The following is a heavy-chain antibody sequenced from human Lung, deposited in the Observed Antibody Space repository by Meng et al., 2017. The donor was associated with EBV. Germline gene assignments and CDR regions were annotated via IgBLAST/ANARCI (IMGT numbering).Heavy chain of an antibody. Sequence: EVQLVESGGALFQPGGSLRLSCAASGFTFSSYWMHWVRQAPGKGLEWVSRTNENGAITTYADSVKGRFTISRDNAKNTLYLQMNSLRAEDTAMYYCSRDLAGSVDYWGQGTLVTVSS. CDR2: TNENGAIT. J-gene: IGHJ4*02. CDR1: GFTFSSYW. V-gene: IGHV3-74*03. CDR3: SRDLAGSVDY. D-gene: IGHD1-14*01.